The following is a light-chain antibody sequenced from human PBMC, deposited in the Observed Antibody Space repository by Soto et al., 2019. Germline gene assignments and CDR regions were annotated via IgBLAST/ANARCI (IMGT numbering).Light chain of an antibody. J-gene: IGLJ1*01. CDR3: GSWDSSLSAYV. Sequence: QSVLTQPPSASGTPGQRVTLSCSGSSSNIGFNAVNWYQQLPGTAPKLVMHGNSQRPSGVPDRFSGSKSGTSATLGITGFQTGDEADYYCGSWDSSLSAYVFGTGTQLTVL. CDR2: GNS. CDR1: SSNIGFNA. V-gene: IGLV1-44*01.